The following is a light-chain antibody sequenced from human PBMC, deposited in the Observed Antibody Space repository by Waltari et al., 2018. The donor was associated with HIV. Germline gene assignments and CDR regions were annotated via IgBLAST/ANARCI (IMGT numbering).Light chain of an antibody. J-gene: IGLJ2*01. CDR3: HSYDITLSGSVV. Sequence: QSVLTQPPSVSGAPGQRVSIACTGNKSNIGAGVDVHWYQQLPGTATKVGIYGNSNRPSGVPERFSGSKSGTSASLAITVLQAEDEADYYCHSYDITLSGSVVFGGGTKLTVL. CDR2: GNS. V-gene: IGLV1-40*01. CDR1: KSNIGAGVD.